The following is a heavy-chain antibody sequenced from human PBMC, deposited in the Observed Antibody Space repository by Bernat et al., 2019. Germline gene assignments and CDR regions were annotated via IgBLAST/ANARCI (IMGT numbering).Heavy chain of an antibody. Sequence: QVQLVESGGGLVKPGGSLRLSCAASGFTFSDYYMSWIRQAPGKGLDGVSYISSSSYTNYADSVKGRFTISRDNAKNSLYLQMNSLRAEDTAVYYCARGTSTSAPYMDVWGKGTTVTVSS. J-gene: IGHJ6*03. CDR3: ARGTSTSAPYMDV. CDR1: GFTFSDYY. CDR2: ISSSSYT. V-gene: IGHV3-11*05.